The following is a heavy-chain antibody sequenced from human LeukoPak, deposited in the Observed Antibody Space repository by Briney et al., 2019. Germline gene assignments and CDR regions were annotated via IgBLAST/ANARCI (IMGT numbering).Heavy chain of an antibody. CDR2: IYYSGST. J-gene: IGHJ5*02. D-gene: IGHD3-3*01. Sequence: SETLSLTCTVSGGSISSYYWSWIRQPPGKGLEWIGYIYYSGSTNYNPSLKSRVTISVDTSKSQFSLKLSSVTAADTAVYYCARLRFLEWLLDYNWFDPWGQGTLVTVSS. CDR3: ARLRFLEWLLDYNWFDP. V-gene: IGHV4-59*01. CDR1: GGSISSYY.